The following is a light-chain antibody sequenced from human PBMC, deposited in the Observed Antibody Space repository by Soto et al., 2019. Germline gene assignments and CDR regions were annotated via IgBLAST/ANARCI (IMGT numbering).Light chain of an antibody. CDR2: GTS. J-gene: IGKJ2*01. V-gene: IGKV3-20*01. CDR3: HLYSSPAMYT. Sequence: EIVLTQSPGTLSLSPGERATLSCRASQTVDSRFLAWYQQKPDQAPRLLLSGTSSRATGIPDRLSGSGSGTDFSLIISRLAPEDFAVYYCHLYSSPAMYTFGQGTKLEI. CDR1: QTVDSRF.